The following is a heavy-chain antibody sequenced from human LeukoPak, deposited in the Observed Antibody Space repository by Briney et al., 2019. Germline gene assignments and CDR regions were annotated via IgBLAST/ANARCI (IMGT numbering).Heavy chain of an antibody. D-gene: IGHD1-26*01. Sequence: GGSLRLSCAASGFTFSSYWMSWVRQAPGKGLEWVANIKQDGSEKYYVDSVKGRFTISRDNAKNSLYLQMNSLRAEDTAVYYCARDLRSIEGASALYYFDYWGQGTLVTVSS. CDR2: IKQDGSEK. CDR1: GFTFSSYW. CDR3: ARDLRSIEGASALYYFDY. V-gene: IGHV3-7*01. J-gene: IGHJ4*02.